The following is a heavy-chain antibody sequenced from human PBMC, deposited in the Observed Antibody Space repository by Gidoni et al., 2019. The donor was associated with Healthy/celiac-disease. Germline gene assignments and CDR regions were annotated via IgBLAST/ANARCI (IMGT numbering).Heavy chain of an antibody. V-gene: IGHV4-31*02. CDR3: ARPTMVQSDAFDI. D-gene: IGHD3-10*01. Sequence: IRQHPGKGLEWIGYIYYSGSTYYNPSLKRRVTISVDTSKNQFSLKLSSVTAADTAVYYCARPTMVQSDAFDIWAKGQWSPSLQ. J-gene: IGHJ3*02. CDR2: IYYSGST.